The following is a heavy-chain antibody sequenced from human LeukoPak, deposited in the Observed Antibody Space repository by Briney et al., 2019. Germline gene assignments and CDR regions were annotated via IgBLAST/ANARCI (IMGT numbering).Heavy chain of an antibody. V-gene: IGHV3-23*01. CDR1: GFTFSSYA. J-gene: IGHJ4*02. CDR2: ISGSGGST. D-gene: IGHD6-6*01. CDR3: AKGSQSRSIAWAGY. Sequence: GGSLRLSCAASGFTFSSYAMSWVRQAPGKGLEWVSAISGSGGSTYYADSVKGRFTISRDNSKNTLYLQMNSLRAEDTAVHYCAKGSQSRSIAWAGYWGQGTLVTVSS.